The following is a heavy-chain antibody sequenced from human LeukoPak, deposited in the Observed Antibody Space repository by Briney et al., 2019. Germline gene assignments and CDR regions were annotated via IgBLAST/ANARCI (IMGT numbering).Heavy chain of an antibody. Sequence: PGGSLRLSCAASGFTFSSYAMSWVRQAPGKGLEWLSAISGSGGSTYYADSVKGRFTISRDNSKNTLYLQMNSLRAEDTAVYYCAKDIVVVPAALHLYDWGQGTLVTVSS. CDR3: AKDIVVVPAALHLYD. CDR1: GFTFSSYA. D-gene: IGHD2-2*02. V-gene: IGHV3-23*01. CDR2: ISGSGGST. J-gene: IGHJ4*02.